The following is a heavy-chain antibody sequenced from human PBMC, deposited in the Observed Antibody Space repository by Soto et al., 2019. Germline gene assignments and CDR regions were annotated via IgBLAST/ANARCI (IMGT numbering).Heavy chain of an antibody. CDR2: NSASNGNT. J-gene: IGHJ4*02. V-gene: IGHV1-18*01. D-gene: IGHD2-8*01. Sequence: ASVKVSCKASGCTFTNYGISWVRQAPGQGLEWMGWNSASNGNTNYAQKLQGRVTMTTDTSTSTAYMELRSLRSDDTAVYYCARDLAYATNPYYFEYWGQGTRVTVSS. CDR1: GCTFTNYG. CDR3: ARDLAYATNPYYFEY.